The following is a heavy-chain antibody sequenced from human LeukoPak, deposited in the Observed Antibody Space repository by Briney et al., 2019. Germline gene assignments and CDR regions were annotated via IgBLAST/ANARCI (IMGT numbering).Heavy chain of an antibody. CDR2: IYYSGST. CDR3: ARSSFDY. J-gene: IGHJ4*02. CDR1: GGXISSSSYS. Sequence: SETLSLTCTVSGGXISSSSYSWGWLRQPPGKGLEWIGSIYYSGSTYYNSSLKSRVTISVDTSKNQFSLNLSSVTAADTAVYYCARSSFDYWGQGILVTVSS. V-gene: IGHV4-39*01.